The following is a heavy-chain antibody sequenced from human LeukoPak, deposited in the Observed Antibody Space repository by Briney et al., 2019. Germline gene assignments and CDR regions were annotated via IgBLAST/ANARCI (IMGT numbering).Heavy chain of an antibody. V-gene: IGHV4-30-4*01. Sequence: LSETLSLTCTVSGGSISSGDYYWSWIRQPPGKGLEWIGYIYYSGSTYYNPSLKSRVTISVDTSKNQFSLKLSSVTAADTAVYYCARGYCSGGSCYGGGDWFDPWGQGTLVTVSS. CDR2: IYYSGST. CDR1: GGSISSGDYY. J-gene: IGHJ5*02. D-gene: IGHD2-15*01. CDR3: ARGYCSGGSCYGGGDWFDP.